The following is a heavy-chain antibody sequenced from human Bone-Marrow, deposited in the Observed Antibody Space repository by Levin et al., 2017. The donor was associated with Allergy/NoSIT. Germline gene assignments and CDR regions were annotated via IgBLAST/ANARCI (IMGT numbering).Heavy chain of an antibody. CDR3: AREVAYDGPSDYSGMDV. CDR1: GGSISSSSYY. J-gene: IGHJ6*02. Sequence: PSETLSLTCTVSGGSISSSSYYWGWIRQPPGKGLERIGTIYYSGSTYYNPSLKSRVTISIDMSKNQFSLKLSSVTAADTAVYYCAREVAYDGPSDYSGMDVWGQGTTVTVSS. CDR2: IYYSGST. V-gene: IGHV4-39*07. D-gene: IGHD5-12*01.